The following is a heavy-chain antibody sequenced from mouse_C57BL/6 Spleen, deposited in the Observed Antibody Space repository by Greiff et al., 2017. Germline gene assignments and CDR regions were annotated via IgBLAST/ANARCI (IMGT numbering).Heavy chain of an antibody. Sequence: QVQLQQSGPELVKPGASVKISCKASGYSFTSYYIHWVKQRPGQGLEWIGWIYPGSGNTKYNEKFKGKATLTADTSSSTAYMQLSSLTSEDSAVYYCARSTANWDPFDYWGQGTTLTVSS. CDR3: ARSTANWDPFDY. V-gene: IGHV1-66*01. CDR1: GYSFTSYY. J-gene: IGHJ2*01. D-gene: IGHD4-1*01. CDR2: IYPGSGNT.